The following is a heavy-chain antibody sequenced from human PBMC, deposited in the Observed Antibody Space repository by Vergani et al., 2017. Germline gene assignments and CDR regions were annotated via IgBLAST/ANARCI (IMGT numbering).Heavy chain of an antibody. Sequence: QVQLQESGPGLVKPSETLSLTCTVSGGSISSYYWSWIRQPPGKGLEWIGYIYYSGSTNSNPSLKSRVTISVDTSKNQFSLKLGPVTAADTAVYYCARAIAAAGSVWFDPWGQGTLVTVSS. CDR3: ARAIAAAGSVWFDP. V-gene: IGHV4-59*01. J-gene: IGHJ5*02. D-gene: IGHD6-13*01. CDR2: IYYSGST. CDR1: GGSISSYY.